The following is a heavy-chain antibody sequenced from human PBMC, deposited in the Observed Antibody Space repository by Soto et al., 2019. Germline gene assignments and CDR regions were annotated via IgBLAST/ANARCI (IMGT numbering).Heavy chain of an antibody. CDR2: IYNSGST. V-gene: IGHV4-59*08. Sequence: SETLSLTCTVSDGSISSYYWSWIRQPPGKGLEWIGYIYNSGSTNYNPSLKSRVTISVDTSKNQFSLNLSSVTAADTAVYYCARGSTGYSSSWYRYWGQGTLVTVS. D-gene: IGHD6-13*01. CDR3: ARGSTGYSSSWYRY. J-gene: IGHJ4*02. CDR1: DGSISSYY.